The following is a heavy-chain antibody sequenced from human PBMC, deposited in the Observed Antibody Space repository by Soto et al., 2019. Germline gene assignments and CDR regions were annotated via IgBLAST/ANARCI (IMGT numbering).Heavy chain of an antibody. CDR2: IKSKTDGGTT. CDR3: TTASMVRGVIIFY. Sequence: GGSLRLSCAASGFTFSNAWMSWVRQAPGKGLEWVGRIKSKTDGGTTDYAAPVKGRFTISRDDSKNTLYLQMNSLKTEDTAVYYCTTASMVRGVIIFYWGQGTLVTVSS. V-gene: IGHV3-15*01. D-gene: IGHD3-10*01. CDR1: GFTFSNAW. J-gene: IGHJ4*02.